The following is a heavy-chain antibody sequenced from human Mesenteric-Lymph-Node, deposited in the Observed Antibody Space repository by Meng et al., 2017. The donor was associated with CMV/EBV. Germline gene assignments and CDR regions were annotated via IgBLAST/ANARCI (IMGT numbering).Heavy chain of an antibody. V-gene: IGHV4-30-4*08. D-gene: IGHD3-10*01. CDR1: GSISSGDYY. Sequence: GSISSGDYYSSWMRQPPGKGLGWIGYIYYSGRAYYNPSLESRITISVDTSNNQLSLKLSSVTAADTAVYYCARDTILRGVMGSWFDPWGQGTLVTVSS. CDR2: IYYSGRA. J-gene: IGHJ5*02. CDR3: ARDTILRGVMGSWFDP.